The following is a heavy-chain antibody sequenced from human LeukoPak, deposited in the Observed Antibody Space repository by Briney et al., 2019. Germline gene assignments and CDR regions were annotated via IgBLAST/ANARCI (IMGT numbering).Heavy chain of an antibody. V-gene: IGHV3-33*06. CDR2: IWYDGSNK. J-gene: IGHJ4*02. D-gene: IGHD3-10*01. CDR3: AKAPSGTPYQFDY. Sequence: GGSLRLSCAASGFTFSTYGMHWVRQAPGKGLEWVAVIWYDGSNKYYADSVKGRFTISRDNSKNTLYLQMNSLRAEDTAVDYCAKAPSGTPYQFDYWGQGTLVTVSS. CDR1: GFTFSTYG.